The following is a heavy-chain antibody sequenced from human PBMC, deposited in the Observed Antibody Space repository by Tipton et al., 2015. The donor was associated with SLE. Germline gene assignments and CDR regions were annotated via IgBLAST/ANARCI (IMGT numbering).Heavy chain of an antibody. CDR3: LRTIAMAGPFDY. CDR1: GFTLRSYA. Sequence: GSLRLSCAASGFTLRSYAMSWVRQAPGKGLEWVSVISGSGGSTYYADSVKGRFTISRDNSKNTLYVQMDSLRAEDTAVYYCLRTIAMAGPFDYWGQGTLVTVSS. V-gene: IGHV3-23*01. J-gene: IGHJ4*02. CDR2: ISGSGGST. D-gene: IGHD6-19*01.